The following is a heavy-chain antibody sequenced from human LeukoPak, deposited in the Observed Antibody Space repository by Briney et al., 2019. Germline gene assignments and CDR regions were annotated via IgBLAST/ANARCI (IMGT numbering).Heavy chain of an antibody. J-gene: IGHJ6*03. V-gene: IGHV3-21*01. CDR3: ARAPGIYDFWSGYYSVHYYYYMDV. D-gene: IGHD3-3*01. Sequence: GGSLRLSCAASGFTVSSLAMHWVRQAPGKGLEWVSSSGTRSGTKYYADSVKGRFTISRDNAKNSLYLQMNSLRAEDTAVYYCARAPGIYDFWSGYYSVHYYYYMDVWGKGTTVTVSS. CDR2: SGTRSGTK. CDR1: GFTVSSLA.